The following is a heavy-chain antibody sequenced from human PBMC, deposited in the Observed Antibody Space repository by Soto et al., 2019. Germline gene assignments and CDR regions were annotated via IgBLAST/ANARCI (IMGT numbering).Heavy chain of an antibody. CDR1: GFTFAGYA. CDR3: AKDFRPDGKYDLDY. CDR2: ILSDGGTK. Sequence: EVQLLESGGGLVQPGGSLRLSCAASGFTFAGYAMNWVRQAPGRGLEWVAGILSDGGTKYYADPMKGRFSSSRDNSKNILYLQMSSLRADDTALYYCAKDFRPDGKYDLDYWGQGTPVVVSS. J-gene: IGHJ4*02. V-gene: IGHV3-23*01. D-gene: IGHD3-3*01.